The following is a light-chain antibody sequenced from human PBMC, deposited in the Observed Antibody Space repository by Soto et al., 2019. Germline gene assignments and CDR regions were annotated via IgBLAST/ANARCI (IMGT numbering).Light chain of an antibody. J-gene: IGLJ1*01. CDR3: TSYTSKTTYV. Sequence: QSVLTQPASVSGSLGQSITISGTRTSVDVGGYNYVSWYQHHPGKAPRLLIFEVSNRPSGVSNRFSGSKSGNTASLTISGLQAEDEADYYCTSYTSKTTYVFGTGTKLTVL. CDR2: EVS. CDR1: SVDVGGYNY. V-gene: IGLV2-14*01.